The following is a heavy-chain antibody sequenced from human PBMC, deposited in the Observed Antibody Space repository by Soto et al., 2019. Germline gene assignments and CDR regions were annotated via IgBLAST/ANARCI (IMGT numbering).Heavy chain of an antibody. J-gene: IGHJ4*02. CDR2: ISGSGGST. D-gene: IGHD2-15*01. Sequence: GGSLRLSCAASGFTFSSYAMSWVRQAPGNGLEWVSAISGSGGSTYYADSVKGLLTISRDTSKNTLYLQMNSLRAEDTAVYYCANPAEGYWSGGSCPYSYYCDYWGQGTLVAV. V-gene: IGHV3-23*01. CDR3: ANPAEGYWSGGSCPYSYYCDY. CDR1: GFTFSSYA.